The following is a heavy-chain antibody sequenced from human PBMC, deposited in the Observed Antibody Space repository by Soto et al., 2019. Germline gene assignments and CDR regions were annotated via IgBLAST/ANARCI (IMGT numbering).Heavy chain of an antibody. CDR2: IYYSGST. Sequence: PSETLSLTCTVSGGSISSYYWSWIRQPPGKGLEWIGYIYYSGSTNYNPSLKSRVTISVDTSKNQFSLKLSSVTAADTAVYYCARLNVSYYYDSSGPKPYGMDVWGQGTTVTVS. J-gene: IGHJ6*02. CDR1: GGSISSYY. CDR3: ARLNVSYYYDSSGPKPYGMDV. V-gene: IGHV4-59*01. D-gene: IGHD3-22*01.